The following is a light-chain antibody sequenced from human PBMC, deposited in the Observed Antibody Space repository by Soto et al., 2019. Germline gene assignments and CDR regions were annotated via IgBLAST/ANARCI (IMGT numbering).Light chain of an antibody. CDR1: SSDVGSYNL. CDR3: CSYAGSRTPLS. CDR2: EVS. V-gene: IGLV2-23*02. J-gene: IGLJ1*01. Sequence: QSALTQAASVSGSPGQSITISCTGTSSDVGSYNLVSWYQQHPGKAPKLMIYEVSKRPSGLSNRFSGSKSGNTASLTISGFQAEDEADYYCCSYAGSRTPLSFGTGTKVTVL.